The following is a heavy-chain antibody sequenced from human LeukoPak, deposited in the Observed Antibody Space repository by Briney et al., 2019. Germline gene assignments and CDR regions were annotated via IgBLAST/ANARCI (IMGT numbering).Heavy chain of an antibody. D-gene: IGHD6-19*01. J-gene: IGHJ4*02. Sequence: ASVSVSCKASGYTFTGYYMHWVRQAPGQGLEWMGWINPNSGGTNYAQKFQGRVTMTRDTSISTAYMELSRLRSDDTAVYYCARVWGAVAGTDYFDYGGQGTLVTVSS. CDR1: GYTFTGYY. V-gene: IGHV1-2*02. CDR3: ARVWGAVAGTDYFDY. CDR2: INPNSGGT.